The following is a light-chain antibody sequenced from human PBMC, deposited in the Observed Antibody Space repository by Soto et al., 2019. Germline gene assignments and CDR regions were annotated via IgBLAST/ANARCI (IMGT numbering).Light chain of an antibody. CDR3: TSYTSSCTLEV. Sequence: QSVLTQPASVSGSPGQSITISCTGTSSDVGGYNYVSWYQQHPGKAPKLMIYDVSYRPSGVSNRFSGSKSGNTASLTISGLQAEDEADYYCTSYTSSCTLEVFGGGTKLTVL. CDR1: SSDVGGYNY. V-gene: IGLV2-14*01. J-gene: IGLJ2*01. CDR2: DVS.